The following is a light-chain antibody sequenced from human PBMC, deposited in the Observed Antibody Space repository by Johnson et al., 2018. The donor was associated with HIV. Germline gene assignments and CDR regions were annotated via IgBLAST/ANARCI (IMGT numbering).Light chain of an antibody. CDR2: ENN. Sequence: QSVLTQPPSVSAAPGQKVTISCSGSSSNIGNNYVSWYQQLPGTAPKLLIYENNKRPSGIPDRFSGSKSGTSATLGITGLQTGDEADYYCGTWDSSLSAHFVFGTATKITVL. J-gene: IGLJ1*01. CDR3: GTWDSSLSAHFV. CDR1: SSNIGNNY. V-gene: IGLV1-51*01.